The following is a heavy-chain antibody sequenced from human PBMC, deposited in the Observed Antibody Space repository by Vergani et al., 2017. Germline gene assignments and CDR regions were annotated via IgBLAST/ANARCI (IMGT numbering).Heavy chain of an antibody. CDR2: ISYDGSNK. D-gene: IGHD5-24*01. CDR1: GFTFSSYG. J-gene: IGHJ6*02. V-gene: IGHV3-30*18. Sequence: QVQLVESGGGVVQPGRSLRLSCAASGFTFSSYGMHWVRQAPGKGLEWVAVISYDGSNKYYADSVKGRFTISRDNSKNTLYLQMNSLRAEDTAVYYCAKTKRYGYNIIFGRPGRDYYYYGMDVWGQGTTVTVSS. CDR3: AKTKRYGYNIIFGRPGRDYYYYGMDV.